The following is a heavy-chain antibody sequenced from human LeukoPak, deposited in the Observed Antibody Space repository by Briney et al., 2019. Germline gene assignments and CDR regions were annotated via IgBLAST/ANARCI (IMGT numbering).Heavy chain of an antibody. CDR3: ARDPRGYDSDAFDI. Sequence: SVKVSCKASGGTFSSYAISWVRQAPGQGLEWMGGIIPIFGTANYAQKFQGRVTITADESTSTAYMELSSLRSEDTAVYYCARDPRGYDSDAFDIWGQGTMVTVSS. CDR1: GGTFSSYA. V-gene: IGHV1-69*01. J-gene: IGHJ3*02. D-gene: IGHD3-16*01. CDR2: IIPIFGTA.